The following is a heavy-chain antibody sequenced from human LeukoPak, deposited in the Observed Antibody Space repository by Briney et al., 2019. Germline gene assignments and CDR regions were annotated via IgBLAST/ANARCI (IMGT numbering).Heavy chain of an antibody. J-gene: IGHJ4*02. CDR3: ARAPAYCGGDCYFY. V-gene: IGHV1-2*06. CDR1: GYIFTGYY. CDR2: INPNNGGT. Sequence: GASVKVSCKASGYIFTGYYMHWGRQAPGQGLEWMGRINPNNGGTYYSQKFQGRVTMTRDTSITTAYMELSRLRSDDTAVYHCARAPAYCGGDCYFYWGQGTLVTVSS. D-gene: IGHD2-21*02.